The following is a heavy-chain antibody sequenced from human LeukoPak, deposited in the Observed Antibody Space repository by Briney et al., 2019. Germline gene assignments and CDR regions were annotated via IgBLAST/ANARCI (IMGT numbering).Heavy chain of an antibody. D-gene: IGHD3-10*01. CDR1: GGSISSYY. CDR2: MHTSGST. V-gene: IGHV4-4*07. Sequence: PSETLSLTCTFSGGSISSYYWSWIRQPAGKGLEWIGRMHTSGSTNYNPSLKSRVTMSVDTSKNQFSLKLSSVTAADTAVYYCARLLQVRGVPNRNYYYYMDVWGKGTTVTVSS. CDR3: ARLLQVRGVPNRNYYYYMDV. J-gene: IGHJ6*03.